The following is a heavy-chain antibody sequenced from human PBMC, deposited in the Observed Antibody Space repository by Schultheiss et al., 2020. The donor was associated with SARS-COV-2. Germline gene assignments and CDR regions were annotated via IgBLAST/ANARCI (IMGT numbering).Heavy chain of an antibody. Sequence: GGSLRLSCAASGFTFSSYWMHWVRQAPGKGLVWVSRINSDGSSTSYADSVKGRFTISRDNAKNSLYLQMNSLRAEDTAVYYCAKGEDSSSWYPYAFDIWGQGTMVTVSS. CDR2: INSDGSST. CDR1: GFTFSSYW. J-gene: IGHJ3*02. CDR3: AKGEDSSSWYPYAFDI. D-gene: IGHD6-13*01. V-gene: IGHV3-74*01.